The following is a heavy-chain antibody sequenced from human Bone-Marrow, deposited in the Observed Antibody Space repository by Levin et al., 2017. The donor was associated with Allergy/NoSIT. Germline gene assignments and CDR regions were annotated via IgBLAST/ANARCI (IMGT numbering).Heavy chain of an antibody. CDR1: GYSFTSYW. CDR2: IYPGDSDT. CDR3: ARSANYDFWSEPTKDYYYYYGMDV. V-gene: IGHV5-51*01. J-gene: IGHJ6*02. Sequence: RGESLKISCKGSGYSFTSYWIGWVRQMPGKGLEWMGIIYPGDSDTRYSPSFQGQVTISADKSISTAYLQWSSLKASDTAMYYCARSANYDFWSEPTKDYYYYYGMDVWGQGTTVTVSS. D-gene: IGHD3-3*01.